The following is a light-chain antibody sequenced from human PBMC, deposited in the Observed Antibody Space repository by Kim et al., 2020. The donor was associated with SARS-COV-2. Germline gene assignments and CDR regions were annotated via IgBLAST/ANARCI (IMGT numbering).Light chain of an antibody. V-gene: IGKV4-1*01. CDR1: QSVLYSSNNKNY. Sequence: DIVMTQSPDSLAVSLGERATINCKSSQSVLYSSNNKNYLAWYQQKPGQPRKLLIYWASTRESGVPDRFSGSGSGTDFTLTISSLQAEDVAVYYCQQYYSTPYTFGQGTKLEI. J-gene: IGKJ2*01. CDR2: WAS. CDR3: QQYYSTPYT.